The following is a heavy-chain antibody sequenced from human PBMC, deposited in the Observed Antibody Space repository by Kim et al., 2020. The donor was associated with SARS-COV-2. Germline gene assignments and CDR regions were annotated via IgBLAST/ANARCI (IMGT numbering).Heavy chain of an antibody. CDR3: ARGSRVGDFDY. Sequence: TYYADSVKGRFTISRHNSKNTLYLQMNSLRAEDTAVYYCARGSRVGDFDYWGQGTLVTVSS. D-gene: IGHD3-10*01. CDR2: T. V-gene: IGHV3-53*04. J-gene: IGHJ4*02.